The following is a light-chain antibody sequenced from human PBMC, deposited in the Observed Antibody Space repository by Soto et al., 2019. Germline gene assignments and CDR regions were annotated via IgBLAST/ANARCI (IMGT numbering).Light chain of an antibody. Sequence: IQLTQSPSSLSASVGDRVTITCRASQGIGSYLAWYQQEPGKAPKLLIYAASTLQSGVPSRFSGSGSGTGFTLTISSLQPEDFATYFCQQLSSYPLTFGGGTKVDIK. CDR2: AAS. CDR3: QQLSSYPLT. CDR1: QGIGSY. V-gene: IGKV1-9*01. J-gene: IGKJ4*01.